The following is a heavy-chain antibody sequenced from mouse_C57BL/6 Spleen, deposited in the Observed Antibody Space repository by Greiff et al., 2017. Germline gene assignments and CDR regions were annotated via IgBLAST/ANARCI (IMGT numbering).Heavy chain of an antibody. J-gene: IGHJ4*01. D-gene: IGHD2-5*01. Sequence: EVKLVESEGGLVQPGSSMKLSCAASGFTFSDYYMAWVRQVPEKGLEWVANINYDGSSTYYLDSLKSRFIISRDNAKNILYLQMSSLKSEDTATYYCARRAYYSNYVGGAMDYWGQGTSVTVSS. CDR3: ARRAYYSNYVGGAMDY. V-gene: IGHV5-16*01. CDR2: INYDGSST. CDR1: GFTFSDYY.